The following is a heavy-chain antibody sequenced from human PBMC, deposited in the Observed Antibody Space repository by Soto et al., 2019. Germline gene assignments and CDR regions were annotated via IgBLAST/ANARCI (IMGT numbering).Heavy chain of an antibody. J-gene: IGHJ6*02. D-gene: IGHD5-12*01. CDR1: GYTFTSYA. V-gene: IGHV1-3*01. Sequence: ASVKVSCKASGYTFTSYAMHWVRQAPGQRLEWMGWINAGNGNTKYSQKFQGRVTITRDTSASTAYMELSSLRSEDTAVYYCARCSISHSGWYYYYYGMDVWGQGTTVTVSS. CDR2: INAGNGNT. CDR3: ARCSISHSGWYYYYYGMDV.